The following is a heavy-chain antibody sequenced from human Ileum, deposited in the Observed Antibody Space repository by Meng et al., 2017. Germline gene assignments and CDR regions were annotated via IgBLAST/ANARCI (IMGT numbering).Heavy chain of an antibody. CDR3: ARVSYNKGSPKFDS. V-gene: IGHV4-4*02. CDR2: IYESGTT. J-gene: IGHJ4*02. D-gene: IGHD1-14*01. CDR1: GDSIRNGNW. Sequence: VQLQESGPGLGKPSETLSLVCAVSGDSIRNGNWWSWVRQPPGKGLEWIGEIYESGTTNYNPSLKSRVTISVDKSKNEFSLKLSSVTAADTALYYCARVSYNKGSPKFDSWGQGTLVTVSS.